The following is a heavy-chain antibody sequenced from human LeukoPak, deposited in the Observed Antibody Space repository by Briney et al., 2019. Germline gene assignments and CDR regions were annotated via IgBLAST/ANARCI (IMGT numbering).Heavy chain of an antibody. Sequence: SETLSLTXAVYGGSFSGYYWSWIRQPPGKGLEWIGEINHSGSTNYNPSLKSRVTISVDTSKNQFSLKLSSVTAADTAVYYCARGPQGRKRWLVTSYFDYWGQGTLVTVSS. J-gene: IGHJ4*02. CDR1: GGSFSGYY. V-gene: IGHV4-34*01. CDR2: INHSGST. D-gene: IGHD6-19*01. CDR3: ARGPQGRKRWLVTSYFDY.